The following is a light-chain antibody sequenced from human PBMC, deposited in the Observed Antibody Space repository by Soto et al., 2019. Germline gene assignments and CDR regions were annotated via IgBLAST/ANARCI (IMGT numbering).Light chain of an antibody. J-gene: IGLJ1*01. CDR1: SSDVGGYNY. V-gene: IGLV2-14*01. CDR2: EVS. CDR3: NSYGSTSTRYV. Sequence: QSVLTQPASVSGSPGQSITISCTGTSSDVGGYNYVSWYQQHPGKAPKLMIYEVSNRPSGVSNRFSSSKSGNTASLTISGLQAEDEADYFCNSYGSTSTRYVFGTGTKLTVL.